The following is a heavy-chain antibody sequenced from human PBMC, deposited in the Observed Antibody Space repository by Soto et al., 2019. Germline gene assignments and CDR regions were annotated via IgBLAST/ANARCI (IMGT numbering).Heavy chain of an antibody. J-gene: IGHJ4*02. D-gene: IGHD4-17*01. CDR2: ISWNSGTI. CDR3: AKDIQGGDYGDFNYFDS. Sequence: EVQLVESGGGLVQPGRSQRLSCAASGFTFDDYAMHWVRQAPGKGLEWVSGISWNSGTIDYADSVKGRFTISRDNAKNSLYLQMNSLRAEDSALYYCAKDIQGGDYGDFNYFDSWGQGTLVTVSS. V-gene: IGHV3-9*01. CDR1: GFTFDDYA.